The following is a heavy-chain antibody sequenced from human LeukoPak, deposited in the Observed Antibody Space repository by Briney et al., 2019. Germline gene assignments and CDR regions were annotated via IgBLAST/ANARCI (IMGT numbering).Heavy chain of an antibody. J-gene: IGHJ6*03. D-gene: IGHD3-10*01. V-gene: IGHV3-23*01. CDR1: GFTFSSYA. Sequence: GGSQRLSCAASGFTFSSYAMSWVRQAPGKGPEWVSTITNSGGSINYADSVKARFAISRDNSKNTVYLEMNSLRVEDTAVYYCAKGGGSNYYYSMDVWGKGTTVTVSS. CDR3: AKGGGSNYYYSMDV. CDR2: ITNSGGSI.